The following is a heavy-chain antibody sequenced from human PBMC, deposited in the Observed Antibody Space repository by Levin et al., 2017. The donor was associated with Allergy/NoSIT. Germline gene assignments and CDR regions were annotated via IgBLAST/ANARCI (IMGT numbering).Heavy chain of an antibody. CDR3: AKGGTGYASGKYGY. Sequence: GESLKISCAASGFTFSSYAMAWVRQAPGKGLEWVASLSDGAVNSFYADSVKGRFTISRDTSKNTLYLQMNSLRVEDTAIYYCAKGGTGYASGKYGYWGQRTLDTVAS. CDR1: GFTFSSYA. J-gene: IGHJ4*02. D-gene: IGHD6-19*01. CDR2: LSDGAVNS. V-gene: IGHV3-23*01.